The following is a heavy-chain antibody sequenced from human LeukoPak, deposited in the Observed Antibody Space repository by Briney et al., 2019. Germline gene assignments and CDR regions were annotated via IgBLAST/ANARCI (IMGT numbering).Heavy chain of an antibody. D-gene: IGHD3-10*01. CDR1: GFTFSSYA. Sequence: GGSPRLSCAASGFTFSSYAMSWVRQAPGKGLEWVSAISGSGGSTYYADSVKGRFTISRDNSKNTLYLQMNSLRAEDTAVYYCAKEDRNYYGSGSYYNVGAFDIWGQGTMVTVSS. J-gene: IGHJ3*02. V-gene: IGHV3-23*01. CDR2: ISGSGGST. CDR3: AKEDRNYYGSGSYYNVGAFDI.